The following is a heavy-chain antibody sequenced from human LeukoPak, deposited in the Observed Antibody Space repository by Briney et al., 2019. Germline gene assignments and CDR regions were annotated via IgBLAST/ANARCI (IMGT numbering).Heavy chain of an antibody. J-gene: IGHJ4*02. V-gene: IGHV1-18*01. CDR2: ISAYNGKT. CDR1: GYTFTSYG. D-gene: IGHD3-9*01. CDR3: ARDRKTYYDILTGYYYFDY. Sequence: ASVKVSCKASGYTFTSYGISWVRLSPGQALEWMGWISAYNGKTNYAHKLHGRVTMTTDTSTSTAYMELRSLRSDDTAVYYCARDRKTYYDILTGYYYFDYWGQGTLVTVSS.